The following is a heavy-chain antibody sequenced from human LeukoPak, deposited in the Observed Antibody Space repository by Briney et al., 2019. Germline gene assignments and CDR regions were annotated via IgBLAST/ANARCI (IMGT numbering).Heavy chain of an antibody. J-gene: IGHJ6*02. Sequence: PGGSLRLSCAASGFTFSNYEMHWVRQAPGKGLEWVAVIWYDGSNKYYADSVKGRFTISRDNSKNTLYLQMNSLRAEDTAVYYCAREMGLNTYYYYYGMDVWGQGTTVTVSS. V-gene: IGHV3-33*08. CDR1: GFTFSNYE. CDR3: AREMGLNTYYYYYGMDV. CDR2: IWYDGSNK. D-gene: IGHD1-26*01.